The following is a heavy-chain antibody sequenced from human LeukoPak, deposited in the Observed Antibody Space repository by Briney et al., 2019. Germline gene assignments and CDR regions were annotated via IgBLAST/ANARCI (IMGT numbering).Heavy chain of an antibody. J-gene: IGHJ5*02. CDR2: IHYRGST. D-gene: IGHD3-22*01. CDR3: ARGGPDSRGYAWFDP. CDR1: GVSINSGGNH. Sequence: PSETLSLTCTVSGVSINSGGNHWTWIRQHPEKGLEWIGYIHYRGSTNYNPSLESRVSISVDMSKKSFSLKLTSVTAADTAVYYCARGGPDSRGYAWFDPWGQGTLVTVSS. V-gene: IGHV4-31*03.